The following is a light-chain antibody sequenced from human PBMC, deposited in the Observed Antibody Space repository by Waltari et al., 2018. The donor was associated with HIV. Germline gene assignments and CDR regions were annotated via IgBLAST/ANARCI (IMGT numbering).Light chain of an antibody. CDR3: SSYSGTNNVV. Sequence: QSALTQPPSASGSPGQSVTISCTGTSSDIGNYNHVPWYQQHPGKAPKLMISEVSKRPSGVPDRFSGSKSGNTASLTVSGLQAEDEADYYCSSYSGTNNVVFGGGTKLTVL. CDR2: EVS. CDR1: SSDIGNYNH. J-gene: IGLJ2*01. V-gene: IGLV2-8*01.